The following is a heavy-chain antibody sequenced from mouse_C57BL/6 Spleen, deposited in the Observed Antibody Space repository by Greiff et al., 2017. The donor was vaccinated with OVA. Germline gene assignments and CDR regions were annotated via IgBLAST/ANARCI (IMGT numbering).Heavy chain of an antibody. Sequence: VQLQESGPGLVAPSQSLSITCTVSGFSLTSYGVHWVRQPPGKGLEWLVVIWSDGSTTYNSALKSRLSISKDNSKSQVFLKMNSLQTDDTAMYYCARGDYGSRGAMDYWGQGTSVTVSS. CDR3: ARGDYGSRGAMDY. CDR2: IWSDGST. J-gene: IGHJ4*01. D-gene: IGHD1-1*01. V-gene: IGHV2-6*03. CDR1: GFSLTSYG.